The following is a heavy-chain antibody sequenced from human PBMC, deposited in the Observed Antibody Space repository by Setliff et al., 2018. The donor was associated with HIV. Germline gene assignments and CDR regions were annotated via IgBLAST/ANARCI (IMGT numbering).Heavy chain of an antibody. CDR3: AKTTPQPHYYYYVDV. J-gene: IGHJ6*03. V-gene: IGHV1-18*01. CDR1: GYIFSTYG. CDR2: ISASNGNT. Sequence: ASVKVPCKASGYIFSTYGISWVRQAPGQGLEWMGWISASNGNTHYAQKVQGRVTLTTDTSTNTAYTELRSLRSDDAAVYYCAKTTPQPHYYYYVDVWGKGTTVTVSS. D-gene: IGHD4-17*01.